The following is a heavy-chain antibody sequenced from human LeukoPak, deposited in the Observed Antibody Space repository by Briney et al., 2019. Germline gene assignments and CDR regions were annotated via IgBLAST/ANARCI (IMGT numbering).Heavy chain of an antibody. CDR2: INHSGST. Sequence: SETLSLTCAVYGGSFSGYYWSWIRQPTGKGLEWIGEINHSGSTNYNPSLKSRVTISVDTSKNQFSLKLSSVTAADTAVYYCASSFPIAVAGKGTFDYWGQGTLVTVSS. CDR1: GGSFSGYY. J-gene: IGHJ4*02. CDR3: ASSFPIAVAGKGTFDY. D-gene: IGHD6-19*01. V-gene: IGHV4-34*01.